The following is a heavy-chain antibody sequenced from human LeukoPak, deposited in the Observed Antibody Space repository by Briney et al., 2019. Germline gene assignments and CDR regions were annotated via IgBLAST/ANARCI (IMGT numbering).Heavy chain of an antibody. Sequence: PGGSLRLSCAASGFTVSSNYMSWVRQAPGKGLEWVSVIYSGGSTYYADSVKGRFIISRDNSKNTLYLQMNSLRAEDTAVYYCARFPNYYDSSGYYQPDAFDIWGRGTMVTVSS. D-gene: IGHD3-22*01. V-gene: IGHV3-66*01. CDR3: ARFPNYYDSSGYYQPDAFDI. CDR1: GFTVSSNY. CDR2: IYSGGST. J-gene: IGHJ3*02.